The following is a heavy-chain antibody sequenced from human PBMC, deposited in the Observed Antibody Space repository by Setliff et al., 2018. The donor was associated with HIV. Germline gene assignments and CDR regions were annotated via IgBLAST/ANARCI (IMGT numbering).Heavy chain of an antibody. J-gene: IGHJ4*02. D-gene: IGHD3-10*01. Sequence: PSVKVSCKVSGYTLTELSMHWVRQAPGKGLEWMGGFDPEDGETIYAQKFQGRVSMTEEKSTDTAYMELSSLRSDDTAVYYCATFYNSGSLTSFDYWGQGTVVTVSS. CDR3: ATFYNSGSLTSFDY. CDR2: FDPEDGET. CDR1: GYTLTELS. V-gene: IGHV1-24*01.